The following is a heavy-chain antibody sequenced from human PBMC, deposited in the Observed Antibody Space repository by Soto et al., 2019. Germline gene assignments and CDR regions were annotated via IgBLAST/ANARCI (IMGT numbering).Heavy chain of an antibody. CDR3: ARGPYYYDTTGQVDY. CDR1: GYTFTNYY. Sequence: ASVKVSCKASGYTFTNYYIHWVRQAPGQGLEWMGIVNPSGGGTAYAQKLQGRVAMTRDTSTSTVYMEVSSLRSEDTALYYCARGPYYYDTTGQVDYWG. CDR2: VNPSGGGT. D-gene: IGHD3-22*01. V-gene: IGHV1-46*01. J-gene: IGHJ4*01.